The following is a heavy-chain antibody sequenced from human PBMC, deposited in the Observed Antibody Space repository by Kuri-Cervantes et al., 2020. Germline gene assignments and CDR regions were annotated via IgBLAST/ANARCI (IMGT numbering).Heavy chain of an antibody. J-gene: IGHJ4*02. CDR3: ARVGDYVWGTFDY. CDR1: GFTFDDYG. D-gene: IGHD3-16*01. Sequence: GGSLRLSCAASGFTFDDYGMSWVRQAPGKGLEWVSGINWNSGSTGYADSVKGRFTISRDNSKNTLYLQMNSLRAEDTAVYYCARVGDYVWGTFDYWGQGTLVTVSS. V-gene: IGHV3-20*04. CDR2: INWNSGST.